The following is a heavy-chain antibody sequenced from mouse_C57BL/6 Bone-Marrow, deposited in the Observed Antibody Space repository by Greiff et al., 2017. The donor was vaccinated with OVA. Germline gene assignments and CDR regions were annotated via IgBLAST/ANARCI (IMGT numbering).Heavy chain of an antibody. J-gene: IGHJ2*01. Sequence: QVHVKQSGAELARPGASVKLSCKASGYTFTSYGISWVKQRTGQGLEWIGEIYPRSGNTYYNEKFKGKATLTADKSSSTAYMELRSLTSEDSAVYFCARWGTYYSNPYYFDYWGQGTTLTVSS. D-gene: IGHD2-5*01. CDR3: ARWGTYYSNPYYFDY. CDR2: IYPRSGNT. V-gene: IGHV1-81*01. CDR1: GYTFTSYG.